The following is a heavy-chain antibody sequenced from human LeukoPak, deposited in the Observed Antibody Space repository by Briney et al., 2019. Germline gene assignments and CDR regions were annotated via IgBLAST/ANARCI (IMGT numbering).Heavy chain of an antibody. D-gene: IGHD4-11*01. CDR2: ISGSGGST. J-gene: IGHJ4*02. CDR3: AKKLAFFSNYDY. V-gene: IGHV3-23*01. CDR1: GFTFSSYA. Sequence: GGSLRPSCTASGFTFSSYAMSWVRQAPGKGLEWVSTISGSGGSTYYADSVKGRFTISRDNSKNTLYLQMNSLRAEDTAVYYCAKKLAFFSNYDYWGQGTLVTVSS.